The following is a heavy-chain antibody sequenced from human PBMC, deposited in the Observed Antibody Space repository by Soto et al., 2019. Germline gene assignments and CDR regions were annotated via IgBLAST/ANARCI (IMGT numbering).Heavy chain of an antibody. V-gene: IGHV1-69*13. Sequence: SVKVSCKASGGTFSSYAISWVRQAPGQGLEWMGGIIPIFGTANYAQKYQGRVTITADESTSTAYMELSSLRSEDTAVYYCARASYMITFGGVIVPTYAFDIWGQGTMVTVSS. J-gene: IGHJ3*02. CDR3: ARASYMITFGGVIVPTYAFDI. CDR2: IIPIFGTA. CDR1: GGTFSSYA. D-gene: IGHD3-16*02.